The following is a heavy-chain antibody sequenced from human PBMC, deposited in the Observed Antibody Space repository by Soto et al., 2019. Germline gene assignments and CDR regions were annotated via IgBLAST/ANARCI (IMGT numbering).Heavy chain of an antibody. J-gene: IGHJ6*02. CDR3: AAETRLERTWGGSSPISYYGMDV. V-gene: IGHV5-51*01. D-gene: IGHD1-1*01. Sequence: GESLKISCRGSGYSFTRYWIGWVRQMPGKGLEWMGSIYPGGSDTRYSPSFEGQVTISADKSISTAYLQWSNLKASDTAVYYCAAETRLERTWGGSSPISYYGMDVTGQGTTVTVSS. CDR1: GYSFTRYW. CDR2: IYPGGSDT.